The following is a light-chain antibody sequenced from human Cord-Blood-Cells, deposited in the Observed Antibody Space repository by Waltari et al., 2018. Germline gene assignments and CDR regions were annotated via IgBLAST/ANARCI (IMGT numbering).Light chain of an antibody. CDR2: SNN. Sequence: QSVLTQPPSASGTPGQRVTISCSGSSSNIGRNTVNWYQQLPGTAPKLLIYSNNQRRSGVPDRFSGSKSGASASLAISGLQSEDEADYYCAAWDDSLNGYVFGTGTKVTVL. J-gene: IGLJ1*01. CDR1: SSNIGRNT. CDR3: AAWDDSLNGYV. V-gene: IGLV1-44*01.